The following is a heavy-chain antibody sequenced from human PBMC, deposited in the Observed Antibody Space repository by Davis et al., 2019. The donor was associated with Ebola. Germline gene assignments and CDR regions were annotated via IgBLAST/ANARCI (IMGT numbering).Heavy chain of an antibody. V-gene: IGHV1-18*01. CDR1: LCTLPRYV. J-gene: IGHJ3*02. D-gene: IGHD3-16*01. Sequence: AVPVTRLASLCTLPRYVISWLRPPPAEGREWMAWISGYSDNPKYAPKVQDRVTVTTDRSTPTAYLELRSLRSDDTTVYYCTRGPSYDPGVIGAFDIWGQGATVTVSS. CDR3: TRGPSYDPGVIGAFDI. CDR2: ISGYSDNP.